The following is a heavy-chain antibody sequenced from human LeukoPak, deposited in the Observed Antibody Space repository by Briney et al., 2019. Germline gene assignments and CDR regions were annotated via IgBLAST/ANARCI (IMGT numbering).Heavy chain of an antibody. Sequence: AASVKVSCKASGGTFSSYAISWVRQAPGQGLEWMGRIIPILGIANYAQKFQGRVTITADKSTSTAYMELSSLRSEDTAVYYCAREMPDRRAAFDIWGQGTMVTVSS. D-gene: IGHD2-2*01. J-gene: IGHJ3*02. CDR2: IIPILGIA. CDR1: GGTFSSYA. CDR3: AREMPDRRAAFDI. V-gene: IGHV1-69*04.